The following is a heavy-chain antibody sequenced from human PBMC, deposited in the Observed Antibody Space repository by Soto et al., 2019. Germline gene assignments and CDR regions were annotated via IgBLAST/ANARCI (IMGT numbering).Heavy chain of an antibody. Sequence: PGGSXRLSCAPSGFTFSIYCMDWFRQAPGKGLEWVAVISYDGSNKYYADSVKGRFTISRDNSKNTLYLQMNSLRAEDTAVYYCAKGYRDRIFEYWGQGTLVTVSS. D-gene: IGHD2-15*01. CDR1: GFTFSIYC. CDR2: ISYDGSNK. CDR3: AKGYRDRIFEY. V-gene: IGHV3-30*18. J-gene: IGHJ4*02.